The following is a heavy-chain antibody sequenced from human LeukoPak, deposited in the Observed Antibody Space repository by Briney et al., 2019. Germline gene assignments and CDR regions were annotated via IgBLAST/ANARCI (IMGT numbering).Heavy chain of an antibody. J-gene: IGHJ4*02. Sequence: SETLSLTCAVYGGSFSGYYWSWIRQPPGRGLEWIGEINHSGSTNYNPSLKSRVTISVDTSKNQFSLKLSSVTAADTAVYYCARVDYWGQGTLVTVSS. CDR2: INHSGST. V-gene: IGHV4-34*01. CDR3: ARVDY. CDR1: GGSFSGYY.